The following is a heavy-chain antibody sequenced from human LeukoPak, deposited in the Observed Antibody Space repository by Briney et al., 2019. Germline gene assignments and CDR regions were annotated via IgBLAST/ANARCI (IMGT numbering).Heavy chain of an antibody. J-gene: IGHJ4*02. Sequence: KPGGSLRLSCAASGFIFSDYYMSWIRQAPGKGMEWVSYISSSSSYTNYVDSVKGRFTISRDNAKNSLYLQMYSLRAEDTAVYYCARAVSVSSYYFDCWGQGTLVTVSS. CDR3: ARAVSVSSYYFDC. V-gene: IGHV3-11*05. CDR1: GFIFSDYY. CDR2: ISSSSSYT. D-gene: IGHD5/OR15-5a*01.